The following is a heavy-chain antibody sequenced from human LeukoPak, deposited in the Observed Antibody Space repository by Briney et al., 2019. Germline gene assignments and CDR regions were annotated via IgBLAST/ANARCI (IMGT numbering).Heavy chain of an antibody. J-gene: IGHJ4*02. D-gene: IGHD5-18*01. CDR3: AGRVTGYSSGYVY. Sequence: GGSLRLSCAAPRFTFSSYAMSWVRQAPGKGLEWVSTINGGGVNTHYADSVGGRFTISRDNSKNTLFLQMNSLRDEDTAVYYCAGRVTGYSSGYVYWGQGTLVTVSS. CDR1: RFTFSSYA. CDR2: INGGGVNT. V-gene: IGHV3-23*01.